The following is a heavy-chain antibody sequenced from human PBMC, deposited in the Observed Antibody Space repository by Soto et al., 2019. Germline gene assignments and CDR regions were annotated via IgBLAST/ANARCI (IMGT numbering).Heavy chain of an antibody. CDR3: ARGTGQQLLKLDYYSYMDV. V-gene: IGHV1-69*02. CDR2: IIPILGIA. J-gene: IGHJ6*03. D-gene: IGHD6-13*01. Sequence: ASVKVSCKASGGTFSSYTISWVRQAPGQGLEWMGRIIPILGIANYAQKFQGRVTITADKSTSTAYMELSSLRSEDTAVYYCARGTGQQLLKLDYYSYMDVWGKGTTVTVSS. CDR1: GGTFSSYT.